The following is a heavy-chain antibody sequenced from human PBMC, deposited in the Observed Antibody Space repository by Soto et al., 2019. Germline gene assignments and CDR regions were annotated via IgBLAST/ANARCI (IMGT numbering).Heavy chain of an antibody. CDR2: VYYNGHNK. CDR3: ARDPPSTVGSFDI. V-gene: IGHV3-33*01. D-gene: IGHD1-26*01. CDR1: GFTFSMFG. J-gene: IGHJ3*02. Sequence: QVHLVESGGGVVQPGRSLRLSCAASGFTFSMFGMHWVRQAPGKGLEWVATVYYNGHNKYYSDSVRGRFTISRDNSKKMLYLQMNSLGAEDTAFYYCARDPPSTVGSFDIWGRGTKVTVSS.